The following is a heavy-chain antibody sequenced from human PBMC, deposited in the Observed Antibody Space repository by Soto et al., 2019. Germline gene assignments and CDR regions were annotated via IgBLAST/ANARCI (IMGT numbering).Heavy chain of an antibody. D-gene: IGHD2-15*01. J-gene: IGHJ6*02. CDR2: ISYDESDI. V-gene: IGHV3-30*18. CDR3: TKDTGYCSGGRCYSTPYYYYYYGMDA. Sequence: PVGSLRLSCAASGFTFRSYGMHWVRQAPGKGLEWVAVISYDESDIYYSDSLKGRFTISRDNSKNTLYLQMSSLRPEDTAVYYCTKDTGYCSGGRCYSTPYYYYYYGMDAWGQGTTVTVSS. CDR1: GFTFRSYG.